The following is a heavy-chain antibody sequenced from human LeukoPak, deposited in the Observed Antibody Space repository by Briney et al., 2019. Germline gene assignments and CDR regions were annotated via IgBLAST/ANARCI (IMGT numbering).Heavy chain of an antibody. CDR3: ASQRELLWFGESNFYYYYGMDV. D-gene: IGHD3-10*01. J-gene: IGHJ6*02. V-gene: IGHV3-7*01. CDR2: INRDGSQK. CDR1: GFSLSAYW. Sequence: GGSLRLSCAASGFSLSAYWMTWVRQAPGKGLEWVAHINRDGSQKNHVDSVKGRFTISRDNAENSLFLQMNSLTAEDTAVYYCASQRELLWFGESNFYYYYGMDVWGQGTTVTVSS.